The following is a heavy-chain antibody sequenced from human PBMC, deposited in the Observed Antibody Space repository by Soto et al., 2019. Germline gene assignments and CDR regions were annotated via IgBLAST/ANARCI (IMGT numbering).Heavy chain of an antibody. V-gene: IGHV1-2*04. D-gene: IGHD2-2*01. CDR1: GYTFTGYY. J-gene: IGHJ5*02. Sequence: ASVKVSCKASGYTFTGYYMHWVRQAPGQGLEWMGWINPNSGGTKYAQKFQGWVTMTRDTSISTAYLELSRLRSDDTAVYYCARDQVVNCSSTSCYLRWFDPWGQGTLVTVSS. CDR2: INPNSGGT. CDR3: ARDQVVNCSSTSCYLRWFDP.